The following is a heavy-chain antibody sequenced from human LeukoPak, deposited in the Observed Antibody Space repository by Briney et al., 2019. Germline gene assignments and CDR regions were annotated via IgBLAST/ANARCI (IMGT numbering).Heavy chain of an antibody. CDR2: ISGSGGST. Sequence: GGSLRLSCAASGFNFSSYAMSWVRQAPGKGLEWVSAISGSGGSTYYADSVKGRFTISRDNSKNTLYLQMNSLRAEDTAVYYCAKEPSSPYYYDSSGYQAYWGQGTLVTVSS. CDR3: AKEPSSPYYYDSSGYQAY. V-gene: IGHV3-23*01. CDR1: GFNFSSYA. J-gene: IGHJ4*02. D-gene: IGHD3-22*01.